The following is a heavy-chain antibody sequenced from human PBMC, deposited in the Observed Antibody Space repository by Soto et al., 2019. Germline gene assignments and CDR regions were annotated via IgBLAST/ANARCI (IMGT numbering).Heavy chain of an antibody. V-gene: IGHV4-59*01. Sequence: SETLSLTCTVSGGSMSSYYWTWLRQSPGRGLEWIGYISYSGSTYYNPSLKSRVTISADTSKNQFSLRMNSMIAADTAVYYCARADPDASVGYWGQGTLGTVS. CDR1: GGSMSSYY. J-gene: IGHJ4*02. CDR3: ARADPDASVGY. D-gene: IGHD2-15*01. CDR2: ISYSGST.